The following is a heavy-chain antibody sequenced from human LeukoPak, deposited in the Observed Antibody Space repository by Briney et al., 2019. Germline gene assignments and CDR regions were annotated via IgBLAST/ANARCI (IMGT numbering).Heavy chain of an antibody. J-gene: IGHJ6*04. V-gene: IGHV3-48*01. CDR3: AGGFPGGV. CDR1: GFIFSKYI. D-gene: IGHD3-3*01. CDR2: ISSSSSTI. Sequence: PGGSLRLSCAASGFIFSKYIMNWVRQAPGKGLEWVSYISSSSSTIFYADSVQGRFTISRDNAKNSLHLQMNSLRAEDTAVYYCAGGFPGGVWGKGTTVTVSS.